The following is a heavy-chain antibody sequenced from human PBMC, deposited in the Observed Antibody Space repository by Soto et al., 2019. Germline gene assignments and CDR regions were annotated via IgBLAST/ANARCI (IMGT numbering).Heavy chain of an antibody. CDR2: IYHSGST. CDR1: GGSISSGGYS. D-gene: IGHD7-27*01. Sequence: QLQLQESGSGLVKPSQTLSLTCAVSGGSISSGGYSWSWIRQPPGKGLEWIGYIYHSGSTYYNPPLQRRVTISVARSKTQFRLKLSSVTAADTAVYYCARGNWGSAYYGMDVWGQGTTVTVSS. J-gene: IGHJ6*02. V-gene: IGHV4-30-2*01. CDR3: ARGNWGSAYYGMDV.